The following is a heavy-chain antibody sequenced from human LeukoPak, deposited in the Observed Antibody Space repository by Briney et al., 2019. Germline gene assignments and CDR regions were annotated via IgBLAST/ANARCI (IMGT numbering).Heavy chain of an antibody. D-gene: IGHD6-13*01. V-gene: IGHV1-46*01. CDR1: GYTFTSYY. CDR3: AREGIAAAGPLFDY. J-gene: IGHJ4*02. CDR2: INPSGGST. Sequence: GASVKVSCKASGYTFTSYYMHWVRQAPGQGLEWMGIINPSGGSTSYAQKFQGRVTMTRDTSISTAYMELSRLRSDDTAVYYCAREGIAAAGPLFDYWGQGTLVTVSS.